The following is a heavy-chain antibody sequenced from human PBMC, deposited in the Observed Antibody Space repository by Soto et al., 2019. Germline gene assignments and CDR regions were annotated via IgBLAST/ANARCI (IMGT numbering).Heavy chain of an antibody. CDR1: GYTLNELS. CDR3: ATSDIVVVPAAALDY. J-gene: IGHJ4*02. V-gene: IGHV1-24*01. CDR2: FDPEDGET. Sequence: ASVEVSCTVSGYTLNELSMHWVRQDTGKGLEWMGGFDPEDGETIYAQKFRGRVTMTEDTSTDTAYMELSSLRSEDTAVYYCATSDIVVVPAAALDYWGQGTLVTVSS. D-gene: IGHD2-2*01.